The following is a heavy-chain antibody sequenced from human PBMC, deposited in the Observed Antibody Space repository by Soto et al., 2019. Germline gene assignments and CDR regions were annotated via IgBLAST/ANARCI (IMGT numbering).Heavy chain of an antibody. CDR3: AKAEYCSGGSCYSQVAGVCFDC. CDR2: ISGDGIRT. V-gene: IGHV3-23*01. CDR1: GFTFSAYA. J-gene: IGHJ4*02. Sequence: PGGSLRLSCAASGFTFSAYAMSWVRQAPGKGLECVSDISGDGIRTYYSDSVKGRFTISRDNSKNTLYLQMNSLRAEDTAIYYCAKAEYCSGGSCYSQVAGVCFDCWGQGTLVTVSS. D-gene: IGHD2-15*01.